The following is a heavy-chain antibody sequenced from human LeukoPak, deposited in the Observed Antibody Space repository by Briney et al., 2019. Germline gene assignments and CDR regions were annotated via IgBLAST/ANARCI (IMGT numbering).Heavy chain of an antibody. V-gene: IGHV1-2*02. J-gene: IGHJ4*02. Sequence: SVTVSFTASAYTFTVYYMHWVGQAPGQGLEWMGWINPNSGGTNYAQKFQGRGTLTRDTAINPAYMELSRLRSDDRAVYYCARDTGASDYFDYWGQGTLVTVSS. D-gene: IGHD1-26*01. CDR3: ARDTGASDYFDY. CDR1: AYTFTVYY. CDR2: INPNSGGT.